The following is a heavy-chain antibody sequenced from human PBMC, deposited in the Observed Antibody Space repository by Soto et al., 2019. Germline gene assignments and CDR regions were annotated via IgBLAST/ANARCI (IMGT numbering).Heavy chain of an antibody. J-gene: IGHJ6*02. Sequence: QVQLVQSGAEVKKPGSSVKVSCKASGGTFSSYAISWVRQAPGQGLEWMGGIIPIFGTANYAQKFQGRVTITADKSTSTAYMELSSLRSEDTAVYYCARFLPIRGGNSWSSHCYGMDVWGQGTTVTVSS. D-gene: IGHD2-21*02. CDR1: GGTFSSYA. CDR3: ARFLPIRGGNSWSSHCYGMDV. V-gene: IGHV1-69*06. CDR2: IIPIFGTA.